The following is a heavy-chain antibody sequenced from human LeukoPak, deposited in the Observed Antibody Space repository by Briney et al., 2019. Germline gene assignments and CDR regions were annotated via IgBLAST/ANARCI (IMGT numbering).Heavy chain of an antibody. V-gene: IGHV4-31*03. CDR1: GGSXXXGGYY. Sequence: SXTXXXXGGSXXXGGYYWNWVRQHPGKGLEWIGYIYYSGDTNYNPSLKSRVTISVDTSKNQFSLKLSSVTAADTAVYYCARAVAPAAIYDFQFDYWGQGTLVTVSS. CDR3: ARAVAPAAIYDFQFDY. J-gene: IGHJ4*02. CDR2: IYYSGDT. D-gene: IGHD2-2*02.